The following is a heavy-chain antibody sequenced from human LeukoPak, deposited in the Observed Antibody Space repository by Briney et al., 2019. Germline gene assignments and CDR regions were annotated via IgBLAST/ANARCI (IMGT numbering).Heavy chain of an antibody. J-gene: IGHJ2*01. CDR1: GGTFSSYA. Sequence: ASVKVSCKASGGTFSSYAISWVRQAPGQGLEWMGWMNPKSGNTGYAQKFQGRVTMTSNTSISTAYMELSSLRSEDTAVYYCARWANWDNWYFDLSGRGTLVTVSS. CDR3: ARWANWDNWYFDL. V-gene: IGHV1-8*02. D-gene: IGHD1/OR15-1a*01. CDR2: MNPKSGNT.